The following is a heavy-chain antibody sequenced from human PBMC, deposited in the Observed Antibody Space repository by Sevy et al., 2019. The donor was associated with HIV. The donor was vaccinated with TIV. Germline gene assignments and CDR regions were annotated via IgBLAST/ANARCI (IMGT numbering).Heavy chain of an antibody. Sequence: GGSLRLSCVASGFDFRTYPMNWVRQAPGKGLEWISNIRAENSGTNYADSVKGRFTVSRDNAQNSLYLQMNSLRVEDSAVYYCVRDHAVAFDHWGHGVLVTVSS. CDR1: GFDFRTYP. CDR3: VRDHAVAFDH. J-gene: IGHJ4*01. V-gene: IGHV3-48*04. CDR2: IRAENSGT.